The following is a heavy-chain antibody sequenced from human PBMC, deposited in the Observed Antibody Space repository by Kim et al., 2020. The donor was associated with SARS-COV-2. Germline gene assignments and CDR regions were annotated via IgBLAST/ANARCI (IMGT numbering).Heavy chain of an antibody. V-gene: IGHV3-23*01. CDR1: GFTFSSYV. CDR2: ISGSGGST. D-gene: IGHD3-22*01. Sequence: GGSLRLSCAASGFTFSSYVMSWVRQAPGKGLEWVSGISGSGGSTYYADSVKGRFTISRDNSKNTLYLQMNSLRAEDTAVYYCAKDQNYYDTTGGMDVWGQGTTVTVSS. J-gene: IGHJ6*02. CDR3: AKDQNYYDTTGGMDV.